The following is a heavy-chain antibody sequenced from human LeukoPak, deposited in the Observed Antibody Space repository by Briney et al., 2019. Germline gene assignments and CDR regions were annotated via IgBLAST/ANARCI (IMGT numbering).Heavy chain of an antibody. V-gene: IGHV1-2*02. D-gene: IGHD3-9*01. Sequence: ASVKVSCKASGYTFTGYYMHWVRQAPGQGLERMGWINPNSGGTNYAQKFQGRVTMTRDTSISTAYMELSRLRSDDTAVYYCARSVLRYFDWLSHFDYWGQGTLVTVSS. CDR3: ARSVLRYFDWLSHFDY. CDR1: GYTFTGYY. CDR2: INPNSGGT. J-gene: IGHJ4*02.